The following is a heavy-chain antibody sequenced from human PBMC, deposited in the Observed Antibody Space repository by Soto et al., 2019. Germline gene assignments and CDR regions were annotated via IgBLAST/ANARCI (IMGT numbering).Heavy chain of an antibody. CDR2: IVVGSGNT. Sequence: GASVKVSCKASGFTFTSSAVRWVRQARGQRLEWIGWIVVGSGNTNYAQKFQERVTITRDMSTSTAYMELSSLRSEDTAVYYCAADGYDSPTGYWGQGTLVTVSS. V-gene: IGHV1-58*01. CDR1: GFTFTSSA. J-gene: IGHJ4*02. CDR3: AADGYDSPTGY. D-gene: IGHD3-22*01.